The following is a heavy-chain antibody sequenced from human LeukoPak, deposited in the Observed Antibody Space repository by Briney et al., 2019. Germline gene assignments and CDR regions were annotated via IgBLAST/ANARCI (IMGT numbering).Heavy chain of an antibody. CDR1: GYTFTGYY. V-gene: IGHV1-2*02. Sequence: ASVKVSCKASGYTFTGYYMHWVRQAPGQGLEWMGWINPNSGGTNYAQKFQGRVTMTRDTSISTAYMELSRLRSDDTAVYYCARVLRTYSLSKFDPWGQGTLVTVSS. CDR2: INPNSGGT. D-gene: IGHD6-13*01. J-gene: IGHJ5*02. CDR3: ARVLRTYSLSKFDP.